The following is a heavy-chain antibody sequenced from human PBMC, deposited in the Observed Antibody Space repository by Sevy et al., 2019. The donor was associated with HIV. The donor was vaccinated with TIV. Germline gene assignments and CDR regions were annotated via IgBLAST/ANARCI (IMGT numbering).Heavy chain of an antibody. D-gene: IGHD3-22*01. CDR3: ARDDANTDYYDSSGYPDAFDI. CDR1: GGSISSSSYY. J-gene: IGHJ3*02. V-gene: IGHV4-39*02. Sequence: SETLSLTCTVSGGSISSSSYYWGWIRQPPGKGLEWIGSIYYSGSTYYNPSLKSRVTISVDTSKNQFSLKLSSVTAADTAVYYCARDDANTDYYDSSGYPDAFDIWGQGTMVTVSS. CDR2: IYYSGST.